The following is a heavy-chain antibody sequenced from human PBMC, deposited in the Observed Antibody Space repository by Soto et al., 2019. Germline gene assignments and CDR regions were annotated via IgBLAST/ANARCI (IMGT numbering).Heavy chain of an antibody. D-gene: IGHD1-1*01. CDR2: ISAHNDNT. CDR1: GYAFTTYG. Sequence: QVHLVQSGAEVKKPGASVKVSCKGSGYAFTTYGITWVRQAPGQGLEWMGWISAHNDNTNYAQKLHGRVTVPRDTSSGTADMELGSLRPDYTAVNCCAGGRYGDYSGQGALVTVSS. CDR3: AGGRYGDY. J-gene: IGHJ4*02. V-gene: IGHV1-18*01.